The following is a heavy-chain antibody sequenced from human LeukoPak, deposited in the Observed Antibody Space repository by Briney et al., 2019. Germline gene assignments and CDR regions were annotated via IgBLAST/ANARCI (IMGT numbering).Heavy chain of an antibody. J-gene: IGHJ4*02. CDR2: ISGGGDIT. D-gene: IGHD2-21*02. V-gene: IGHV3-23*01. CDR1: GFNFANHA. CDR3: VREDTPATANY. Sequence: PWGSLRLSCAASGFNFANHAMSWVRQTPGKGLEWVSAISGGGDITYYADSVTGRFTISRDNSKDTLFLQMHSLRPGDTAVYYCVREDTPATANYWGQGTLVTISS.